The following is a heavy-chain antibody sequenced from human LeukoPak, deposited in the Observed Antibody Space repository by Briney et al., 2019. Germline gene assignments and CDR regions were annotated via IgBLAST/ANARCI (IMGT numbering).Heavy chain of an antibody. V-gene: IGHV4-59*11. Sequence: SETLSLTCTVSGGSISSHYWSWIRQPPGKGLEWIAYLLDSVNTKDNPSLNSRLTLSADTSKNQFSLRLSSVTAADTAVYYCATIKRGSIYGYFDFWGQGTLVTVSS. CDR3: ATIKRGSIYGYFDF. CDR2: LLDSVNT. CDR1: GGSISSHY. J-gene: IGHJ4*02. D-gene: IGHD5-18*01.